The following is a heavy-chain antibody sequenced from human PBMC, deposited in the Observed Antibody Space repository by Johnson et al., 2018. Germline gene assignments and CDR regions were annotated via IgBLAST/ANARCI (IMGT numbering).Heavy chain of an antibody. CDR1: GFSLSAYG. J-gene: IGHJ3*02. V-gene: IGHV3-23*02. CDR2: ISGGNGAAI. CDR3: ARGGWDHAFDI. D-gene: IGHD1-26*01. Sequence: QLVASGGGLIHPGGSLRLSCVASGFSLSAYGMSWARQAPGKGLGWVSHISGGNGAAISYIDSVRGRGSISRANSKTTLYLQMTSLRAEDTAVYYCARGGWDHAFDIWGPWTMVTVSS.